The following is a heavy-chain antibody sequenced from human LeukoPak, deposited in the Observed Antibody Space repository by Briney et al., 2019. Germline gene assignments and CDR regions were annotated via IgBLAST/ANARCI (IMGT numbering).Heavy chain of an antibody. Sequence: SETLSLTCTVSGGSMSSYYWSWIRQPPGKGLEWIGYIYYSGSTNYNPSLKSRVTISVDTSKNQFSLKLSSVTAADTAVYYCARGRSSSEPDYWGQGTLVTVSS. CDR3: ARGRSSSEPDY. J-gene: IGHJ4*02. CDR1: GGSMSSYY. D-gene: IGHD6-13*01. V-gene: IGHV4-59*12. CDR2: IYYSGST.